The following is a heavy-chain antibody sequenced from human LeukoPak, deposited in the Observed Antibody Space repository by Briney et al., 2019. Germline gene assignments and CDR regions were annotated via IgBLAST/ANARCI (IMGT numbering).Heavy chain of an antibody. CDR1: GGSISSGGYY. J-gene: IGHJ6*04. CDR2: IYYSGST. Sequence: SETLSLTCTVSGGSISSGGYYWSWIRQHPGKGLEWIGYIYYSGSTYYNPSLKSRVTISVDTSKNQFSLKLSSVTAADTAVYHCARDRGSGSYYPAAYGMDVWGKGTTVTVSS. V-gene: IGHV4-31*03. D-gene: IGHD3-10*01. CDR3: ARDRGSGSYYPAAYGMDV.